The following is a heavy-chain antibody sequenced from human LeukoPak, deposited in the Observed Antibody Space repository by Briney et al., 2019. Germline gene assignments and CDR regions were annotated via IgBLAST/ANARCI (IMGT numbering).Heavy chain of an antibody. V-gene: IGHV4-38-2*01. CDR1: GYSISSTYF. J-gene: IGHJ6*03. D-gene: IGHD1-26*01. CDR2: IYYSGST. CDR3: ARQGEHSGTYYYMDV. Sequence: PSETLSLTCAVSGYSISSTYFWGWVRQPPGKGLQWIGNIYYSGSTYYNPSLKSRITMSVDTSENQFSLKLSSVTAADTAVYYCARQGEHSGTYYYMDVWGKGTTVTVSS.